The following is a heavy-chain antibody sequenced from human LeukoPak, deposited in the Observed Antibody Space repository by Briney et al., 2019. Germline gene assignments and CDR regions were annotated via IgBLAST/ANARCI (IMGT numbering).Heavy chain of an antibody. CDR3: ARDGRIQLWLESYYYMDV. J-gene: IGHJ6*03. Sequence: GGSLRLSCAASRFTFSSYSMNWVRQAPGKGLEWVSSISSSGSYIYYADSVKGRFTISRDNAKNSLYLQMNSLRAEDTAVYYCARDGRIQLWLESYYYMDVWGKGTTVTVSS. CDR2: ISSSGSYI. CDR1: RFTFSSYS. V-gene: IGHV3-21*01. D-gene: IGHD5-18*01.